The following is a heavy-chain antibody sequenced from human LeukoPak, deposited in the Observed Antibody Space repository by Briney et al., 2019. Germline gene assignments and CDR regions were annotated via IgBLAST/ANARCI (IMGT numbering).Heavy chain of an antibody. CDR2: IRYDGSNK. CDR1: GFTFSSYG. V-gene: IGHV3-30*02. CDR3: ARGHSSSPNWFDP. Sequence: GSLRLSCAASGFTFSSYGMHWVRQAPGKGLEWVAFIRYDGSNKYYADSVKGRFTISRDNSKNTLYLQMNSLRAEDTAVYYCARGHSSSPNWFDPWGQGTLVTVSS. D-gene: IGHD6-13*01. J-gene: IGHJ5*02.